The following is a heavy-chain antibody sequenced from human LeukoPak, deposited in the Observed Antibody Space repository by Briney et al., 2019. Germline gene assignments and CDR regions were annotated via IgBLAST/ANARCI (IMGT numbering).Heavy chain of an antibody. D-gene: IGHD2-21*02. CDR2: INQSGST. V-gene: IGHV4-34*01. J-gene: IGHJ4*02. CDR3: ASFCGGDCYYSFDY. CDR1: GGSFSGYY. Sequence: SETLSLTCAVYGGSFSGYYWSWIRQPPGKGLEWIGEINQSGSTNYNPSLKSRVTISVDTSNNQFSLKLSSVTAADTAVYYCASFCGGDCYYSFDYWGQGTLVTVSS.